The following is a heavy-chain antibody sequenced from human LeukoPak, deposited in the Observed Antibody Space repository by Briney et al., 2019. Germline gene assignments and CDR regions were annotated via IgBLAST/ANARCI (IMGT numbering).Heavy chain of an antibody. Sequence: GVSVKVSCKASGYTFTSYGISWVRQAPGQGLEWMGWISAYNGNTNYAQKLQGRVTVTTDTSTSTAYMELRSLRSDDTAVYYCARRYCSSTSCYRGYYFDYWGQGTLVTVSS. V-gene: IGHV1-18*01. CDR1: GYTFTSYG. CDR2: ISAYNGNT. J-gene: IGHJ4*02. D-gene: IGHD2-2*01. CDR3: ARRYCSSTSCYRGYYFDY.